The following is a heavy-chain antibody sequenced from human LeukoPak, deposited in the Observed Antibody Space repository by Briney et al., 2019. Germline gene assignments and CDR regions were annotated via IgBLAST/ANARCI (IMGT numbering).Heavy chain of an antibody. Sequence: ASVKVSCKASGYIFTGYYMHGVRQAPGQGLEWMGWINPNSGGTTYAQKFQGRVTMTRDTSITTASVELSRLRSDDTAVYYCARVADSGWYVDYWGQGTLVTVSS. D-gene: IGHD6-19*01. J-gene: IGHJ4*02. CDR3: ARVADSGWYVDY. CDR2: INPNSGGT. CDR1: GYIFTGYY. V-gene: IGHV1-2*02.